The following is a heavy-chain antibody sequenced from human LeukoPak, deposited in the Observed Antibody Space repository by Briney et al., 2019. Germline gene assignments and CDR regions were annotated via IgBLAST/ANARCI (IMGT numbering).Heavy chain of an antibody. CDR1: GFTFSDYY. D-gene: IGHD2-15*01. V-gene: IGHV3-11*06. Sequence: GGSLRLSCAASGFTFSDYYMSWIRQAPGKGLEWVSYISSSSSYTNYADSAKGRFTISRDNAKNSLYLQMNSLRAEDTAVYYCARSVGYCSGGSCYPGYFQHWGQGTLVTVSS. J-gene: IGHJ1*01. CDR2: ISSSSSYT. CDR3: ARSVGYCSGGSCYPGYFQH.